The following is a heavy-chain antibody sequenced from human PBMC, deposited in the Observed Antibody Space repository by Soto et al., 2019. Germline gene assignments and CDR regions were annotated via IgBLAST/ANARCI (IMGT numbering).Heavy chain of an antibody. CDR3: TREHVVTIFRRGQRGSFDN. CDR2: ITSGSDYI. J-gene: IGHJ4*02. CDR1: GFTFSSYT. Sequence: ESGGGQVNSGGSLRLSCAASGFTFSSYTMNWVRQAPGKGLEWVAFITSGSDYIYYADSVKGRFTISRDDANNSLFLQMSSLRAEDTAVYYCTREHVVTIFRRGQRGSFDNWSQGTLVTVSS. V-gene: IGHV3-21*01. D-gene: IGHD3-9*01.